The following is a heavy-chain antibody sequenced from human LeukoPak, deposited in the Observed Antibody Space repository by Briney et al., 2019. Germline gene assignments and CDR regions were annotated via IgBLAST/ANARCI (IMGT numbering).Heavy chain of an antibody. J-gene: IGHJ3*02. CDR3: ARGMQDYDFWSGDAFDI. V-gene: IGHV3-23*01. CDR1: GFTFSSYA. D-gene: IGHD3-3*01. Sequence: GGSLRLSCAASGFTFSSYAMSWVRQAPGKGLEWVSAISGSGGSTYCADSVKGRFTISRDNSKNTLYLQMNSLRAEDTAVYYCARGMQDYDFWSGDAFDIWGQGTMVTVSS. CDR2: ISGSGGST.